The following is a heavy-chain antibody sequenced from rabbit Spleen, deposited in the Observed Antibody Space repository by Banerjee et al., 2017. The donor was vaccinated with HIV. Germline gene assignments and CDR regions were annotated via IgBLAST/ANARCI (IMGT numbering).Heavy chain of an antibody. V-gene: IGHV1S45*01. CDR2: INAVTGKA. CDR1: GFSFSHKAV. CDR3: ARDSGTSFSSYGMDL. Sequence: QEQLVESGGGLVKPEGSLKLSCTASGFSFSHKAVMCWVRQAPGKGLEWIACINAVTGKAVYASWAKGRFTFSKTSSTTVTLQMTSLTAADTATYFCARDSGTSFSSYGMDLWGPGTLVTVS. J-gene: IGHJ6*01. D-gene: IGHD8-1*01.